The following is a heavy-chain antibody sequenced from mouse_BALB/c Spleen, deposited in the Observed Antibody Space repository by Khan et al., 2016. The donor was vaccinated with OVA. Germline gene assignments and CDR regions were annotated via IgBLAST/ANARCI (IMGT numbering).Heavy chain of an antibody. CDR1: GYTFTNYD. CDR2: IFPGDGSA. CDR3: ALHYCGGVLYWYFDV. V-gene: IGHV1-85*01. J-gene: IGHJ1*01. D-gene: IGHD1-1*02. Sequence: VQLKQSGAELVKPGASVKLSCKASGYTFTNYDLNWVRLRPEQGLEWIGWIFPGDGSAKYNEKFKGKATLTTDKSSSTAYMQLSRLTSEDSAVYFYALHYCGGVLYWYFDVWGAGTAVTVSS.